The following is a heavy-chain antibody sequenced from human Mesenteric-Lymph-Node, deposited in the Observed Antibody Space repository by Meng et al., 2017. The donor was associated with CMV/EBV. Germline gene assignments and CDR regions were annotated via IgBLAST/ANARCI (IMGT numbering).Heavy chain of an antibody. J-gene: IGHJ4*01. V-gene: IGHV3-21*01. Sequence: GESLKISCAASGFTFSSYSMNWVRQAPGKGLEWVSSISSSSVYIYYGDSVKGRFTVSRDNAKNSLYLLMNSLRAEDTAVYYCARVVGSYPVYYFDYWGHGTLVTVSS. CDR2: ISSSSVYI. CDR3: ARVVGSYPVYYFDY. CDR1: GFTFSSYS. D-gene: IGHD3-10*01.